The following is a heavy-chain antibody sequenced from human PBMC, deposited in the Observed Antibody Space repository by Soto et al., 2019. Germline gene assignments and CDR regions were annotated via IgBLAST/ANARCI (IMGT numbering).Heavy chain of an antibody. D-gene: IGHD5-18*01. V-gene: IGHV3-21*01. J-gene: IGHJ6*03. CDR1: GFTFSSYS. CDR3: AREKSGGYSYIRYYYYYMDV. Sequence: GGSLRLSCAASGFTFSSYSMNWVRQAPGKGLEWVSSISSSSSYIYYADSVKGRFTISRDNAKNSLYLQMNSLRAEDTAVYYCAREKSGGYSYIRYYYYYMDVWGKGTTVTVSS. CDR2: ISSSSSYI.